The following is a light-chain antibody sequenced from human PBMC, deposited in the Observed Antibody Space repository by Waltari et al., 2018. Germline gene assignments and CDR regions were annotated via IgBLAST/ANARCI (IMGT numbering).Light chain of an antibody. Sequence: VMTQSPATLSASPGDIATLSCRASQYVNIHLDWYQQKPGQAPRLLIYAASTRATGVPARFSGSGAGTDFTLTISSLQSEDSAVYYCQQYNDWPRTFGLGTKVEIK. CDR2: AAS. CDR1: QYVNIH. V-gene: IGKV3-15*01. J-gene: IGKJ1*01. CDR3: QQYNDWPRT.